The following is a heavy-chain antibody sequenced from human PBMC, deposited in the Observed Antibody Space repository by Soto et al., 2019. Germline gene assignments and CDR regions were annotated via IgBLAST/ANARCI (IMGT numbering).Heavy chain of an antibody. D-gene: IGHD5-18*01. CDR3: ARFVGAAMAHYYYYGMDV. V-gene: IGHV3-33*01. CDR1: GFTFSSYG. Sequence: QVQLVESGGGVVQPGRSLRLSCAASGFTFSSYGMHWVRQAPGKGLEWVAVIWYDGSNKYYADSVKGRFTISRDNSKNTLYLQMNSLRAEDTAVYYCARFVGAAMAHYYYYGMDVWGQGTTVTVSS. J-gene: IGHJ6*02. CDR2: IWYDGSNK.